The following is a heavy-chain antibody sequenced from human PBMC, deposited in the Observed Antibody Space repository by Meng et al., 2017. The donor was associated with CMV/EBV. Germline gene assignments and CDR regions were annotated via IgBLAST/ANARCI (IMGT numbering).Heavy chain of an antibody. CDR2: IYYSGST. V-gene: IGHV4-61*01. CDR1: GGSVSSGSYY. J-gene: IGHJ5*02. CDR3: AREGYDFWSGSPPRGWFDP. D-gene: IGHD3-3*01. Sequence: ESLGLSCTVSGGSVSSGSYYWSWIRQPPGKGLEWIGYIYYSGSTNYNPSLKSRVTISVDTSKNQFSLKLSSVTAADTAVYYCAREGYDFWSGSPPRGWFDPWGQGTLVTVSS.